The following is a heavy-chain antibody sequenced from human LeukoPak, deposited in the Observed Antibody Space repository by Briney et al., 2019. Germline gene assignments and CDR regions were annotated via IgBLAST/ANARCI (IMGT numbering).Heavy chain of an antibody. Sequence: PGGSLRLSGAASGFIFSNYAMHWVRQAPGKGLEWAAVISSDGKTQYYADSVRGRFTISRDNSKNTLYLQMNSLTADDTAIYYCARRRIVGSTDDAFDIWGQGTMVTLSS. CDR1: GFIFSNYA. CDR2: ISSDGKTQ. D-gene: IGHD1-26*01. V-gene: IGHV3-30*04. J-gene: IGHJ3*02. CDR3: ARRRIVGSTDDAFDI.